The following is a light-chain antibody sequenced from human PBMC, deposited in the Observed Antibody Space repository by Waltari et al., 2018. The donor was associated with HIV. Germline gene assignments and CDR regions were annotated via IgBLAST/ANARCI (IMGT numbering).Light chain of an antibody. Sequence: SYVVTQTPSVSVAPGQTARITCAGDDLGSVRVHWYQQKPGQAPVLVVYDDRDRPSGIPERFTGSNSGNTATLTITRVEAGDEADYYCQVWESGGDIVFFGGGTKLTVL. CDR2: DDR. CDR1: DLGSVR. J-gene: IGLJ2*01. CDR3: QVWESGGDIVF. V-gene: IGLV3-21*02.